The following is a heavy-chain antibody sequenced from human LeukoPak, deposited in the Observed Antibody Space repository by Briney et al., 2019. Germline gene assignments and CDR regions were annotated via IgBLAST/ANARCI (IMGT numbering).Heavy chain of an antibody. CDR2: ISYDGSNK. CDR1: GFTFSSYG. D-gene: IGHD4-17*01. CDR3: AKDDQHYGDYPGWFDP. Sequence: GRSLRLSCAASGFTFSSYGMHWVRQAPGKGLEWVAVISYDGSNKCYADSVKGRFTISRDNSKNTLYLQMNSLRAEDTAVYYCAKDDQHYGDYPGWFDPWGQGTLVTVSS. J-gene: IGHJ5*02. V-gene: IGHV3-30*18.